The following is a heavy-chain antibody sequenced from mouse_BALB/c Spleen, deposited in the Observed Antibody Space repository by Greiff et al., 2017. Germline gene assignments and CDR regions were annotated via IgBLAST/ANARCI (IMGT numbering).Heavy chain of an antibody. V-gene: IGHV5-9-3*01. CDR2: ISSGGSYT. J-gene: IGHJ2*01. Sequence: EVQLVESGGGLVKPGGSLKLSCAASGFTFSSYAMSWVRQTPEKRLEWVATISSGGSYTYYPDSVKGRFTIYRDNAKNTLYLQMNSLRSEDTAMYYCARHGDYYGSSYFDYWGQGTTLTVSS. D-gene: IGHD1-1*01. CDR1: GFTFSSYA. CDR3: ARHGDYYGSSYFDY.